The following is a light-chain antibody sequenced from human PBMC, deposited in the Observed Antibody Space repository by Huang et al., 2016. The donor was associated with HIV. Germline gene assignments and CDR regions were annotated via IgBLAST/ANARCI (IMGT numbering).Light chain of an antibody. CDR3: QQSYSTPYT. CDR2: AVS. Sequence: DIQMTQSPSSLSASVGDRVIITCRASQAINTYLNWYHQKLGKAPTLLISAVSSLQSGVPSRFSDSGSGTDFTLTISSLQPEDFATYYCQQSYSTPYTFGQGTKVEI. J-gene: IGKJ2*01. V-gene: IGKV1-39*01. CDR1: QAINTY.